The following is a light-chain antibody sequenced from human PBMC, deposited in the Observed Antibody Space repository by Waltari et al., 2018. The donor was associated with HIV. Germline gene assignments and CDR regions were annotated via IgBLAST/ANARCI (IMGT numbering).Light chain of an antibody. CDR2: DAS. CDR3: QQYDSLPIT. V-gene: IGKV1-33*01. CDR1: QDISNC. Sequence: DIQMTQSPSSLSASVGDRVTITCQASQDISNCLNWYQQKPGKAPNLLIYDASSLQTGGPSRFSGTGSGTDFPFTITSLQPEDFATYYCQQYDSLPITFGQGTRLDIK. J-gene: IGKJ5*01.